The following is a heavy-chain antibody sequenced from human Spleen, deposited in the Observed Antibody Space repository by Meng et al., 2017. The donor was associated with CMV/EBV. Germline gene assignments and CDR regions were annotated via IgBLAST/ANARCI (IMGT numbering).Heavy chain of an antibody. CDR3: ARVEALYYFDS. CDR2: ISGSGGST. J-gene: IGHJ4*02. V-gene: IGHV3-23*01. Sequence: GESLKISCAASGFTFSSYAMSWVRQAPGKGLEWVSGISGSGGSTYYADSEKGRFTISRDNSKNTLYLQMNSLRPEDTAVYYCARVEALYYFDSWGQGTLVTVSS. CDR1: GFTFSSYA.